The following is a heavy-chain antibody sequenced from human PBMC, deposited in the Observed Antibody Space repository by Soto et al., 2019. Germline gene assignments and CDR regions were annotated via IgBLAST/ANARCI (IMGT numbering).Heavy chain of an antibody. CDR2: VTGRGGGT. Sequence: PGGSLRLSCAASGFTLSTYVMNWVRQAPGKGLEWVSGVTGRGGGTDYADSVKGRFSTSRDNSGQTLHLQMTSLTVDDTAIYFCAKVLRREYSDSLTDAFDFWGQGAMVTVSS. D-gene: IGHD4-17*01. V-gene: IGHV3-23*01. J-gene: IGHJ3*01. CDR3: AKVLRREYSDSLTDAFDF. CDR1: GFTLSTYV.